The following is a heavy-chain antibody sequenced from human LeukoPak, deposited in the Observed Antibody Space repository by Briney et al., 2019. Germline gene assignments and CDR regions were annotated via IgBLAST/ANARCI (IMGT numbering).Heavy chain of an antibody. D-gene: IGHD6-19*01. J-gene: IGHJ4*02. CDR2: IIPSGGST. Sequence: ASVKVSCKASGYTFTNYYIHWVRQAPGQGLEWMGIIIPSGGSTSYAQKFQGRVTMTEDTSTDTAYMELSSLRSEDTAVYYCATVSSGGVGPDYWGQGTLVTVSS. CDR3: ATVSSGGVGPDY. V-gene: IGHV1-46*01. CDR1: GYTFTNYY.